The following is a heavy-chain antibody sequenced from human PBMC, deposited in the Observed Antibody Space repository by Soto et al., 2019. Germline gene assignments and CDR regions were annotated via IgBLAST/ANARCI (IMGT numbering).Heavy chain of an antibody. Sequence: QMQLVQSGPEVKKPGTSVKVSCKASGFTFTSSAMQWVRQARGQRLEWIGWIVVGSGNTNYAQKFQERVTITRDMSTSTAYMELSSLRSEDTAVYYCAADGGVVPAATHYYYGMDVWGQGTTVTVSS. CDR3: AADGGVVPAATHYYYGMDV. D-gene: IGHD2-2*01. J-gene: IGHJ6*02. CDR2: IVVGSGNT. V-gene: IGHV1-58*02. CDR1: GFTFTSSA.